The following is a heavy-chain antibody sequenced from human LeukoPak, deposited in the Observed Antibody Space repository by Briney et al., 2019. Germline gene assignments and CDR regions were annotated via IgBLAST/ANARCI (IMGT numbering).Heavy chain of an antibody. CDR3: ARGGEIPDFDY. CDR1: GGSISRRTNW. CDR2: IYHSGST. D-gene: IGHD3-16*01. Sequence: SETLSLTCAVSGGSISRRTNWWSWVRQPPGKGLEWIGEIYHSGSTNYNPSLKSRVTISVDTSKNQFSLKLSSVTAADTAVYYCARGGEIPDFDYWGQGTLVTVSS. V-gene: IGHV4-4*02. J-gene: IGHJ4*02.